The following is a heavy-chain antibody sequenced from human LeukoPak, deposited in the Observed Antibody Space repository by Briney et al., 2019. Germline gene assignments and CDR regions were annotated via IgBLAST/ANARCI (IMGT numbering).Heavy chain of an antibody. D-gene: IGHD4-17*01. J-gene: IGHJ4*02. Sequence: SQTLSLTCTVSGGSISSGSYYWSWIRQPAGKGLEWIGRIYTSGSTNYNPSLKSRVTISVDTSKNQFSLKLSSVTAADTAAYYCARAFFPNDYGDFRYFDYWGQGTLVTVSS. CDR2: IYTSGST. V-gene: IGHV4-61*02. CDR3: ARAFFPNDYGDFRYFDY. CDR1: GGSISSGSYY.